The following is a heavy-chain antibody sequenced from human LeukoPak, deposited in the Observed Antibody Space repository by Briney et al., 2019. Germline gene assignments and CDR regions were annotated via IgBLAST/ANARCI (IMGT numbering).Heavy chain of an antibody. Sequence: GRSLRLSCAASGFTFSSYAMHWVRQAPGKGLEWVSVIYSGGSTYYADSVKGRFTISRDNSKNTLYLQMNSLRAEDTAVYYCARVGDSYCFDYWGQGTLVTVSS. CDR3: ARVGDSYCFDY. J-gene: IGHJ4*02. CDR2: IYSGGST. CDR1: GFTFSSYA. D-gene: IGHD2-21*01. V-gene: IGHV3-53*01.